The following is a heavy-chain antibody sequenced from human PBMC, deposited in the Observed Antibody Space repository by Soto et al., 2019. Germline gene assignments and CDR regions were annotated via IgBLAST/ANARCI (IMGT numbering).Heavy chain of an antibody. CDR2: IYHSGST. CDR3: ARDREYCSSTSCYRYYGMDV. Sequence: PSETLSLTCAVSGGSISSSNWWSWVRQPPGKGLEWIGEIYHSGSTNYDPSLKSRVTISVDKSKNQFSLKLSSVTAADTAVYYCARDREYCSSTSCYRYYGMDVWGQGTTVTVSS. CDR1: GGSISSSNW. D-gene: IGHD2-2*01. J-gene: IGHJ6*02. V-gene: IGHV4-4*02.